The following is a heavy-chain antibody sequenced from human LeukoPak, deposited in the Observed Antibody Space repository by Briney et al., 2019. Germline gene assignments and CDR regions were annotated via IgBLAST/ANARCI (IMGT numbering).Heavy chain of an antibody. V-gene: IGHV3-15*01. CDR1: GFTFSNAW. CDR2: IKSKTDGGTT. Sequence: SGGSLRLSCAASGFTFSNAWMSWVRQAPGKGLEWVGRIKSKTDGGTTDYAAPVKGRFTISRDDSKTTLYLQMNSLKTEDTAVYYCTTDFYDSSGYYIDYWGQGTLVTVSS. CDR3: TTDFYDSSGYYIDY. J-gene: IGHJ4*02. D-gene: IGHD3-22*01.